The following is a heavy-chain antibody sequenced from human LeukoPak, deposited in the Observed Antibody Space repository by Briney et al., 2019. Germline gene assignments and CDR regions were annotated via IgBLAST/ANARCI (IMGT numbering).Heavy chain of an antibody. Sequence: ASVKVSCKASGFTFTNYGISWVRQAPGQGLEWMGWISAYNGNTNYAQKLQGRVTMTTDTSTSTAYMDLRSLRSDDTAVYYCARWGEHSALRVHAFDVWGLGTMVTVSS. V-gene: IGHV1-18*01. D-gene: IGHD3-10*01. J-gene: IGHJ3*01. CDR1: GFTFTNYG. CDR2: ISAYNGNT. CDR3: ARWGEHSALRVHAFDV.